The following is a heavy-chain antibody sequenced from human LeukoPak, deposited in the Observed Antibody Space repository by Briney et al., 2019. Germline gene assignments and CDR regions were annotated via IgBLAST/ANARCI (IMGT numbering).Heavy chain of an antibody. CDR2: ISGSGGST. V-gene: IGHV3-23*01. J-gene: IGHJ4*02. Sequence: PGGSLRLSCAASGFTFSSYWMHWVRQAPGKGLVGVSAISGSGGSTYYADSVKGRFTISRDNSKNTLYLQMNSLRAEDTAVYYCARDLGWELLLFDYWGQGTLVTVSS. CDR3: ARDLGWELLLFDY. D-gene: IGHD1-26*01. CDR1: GFTFSSYW.